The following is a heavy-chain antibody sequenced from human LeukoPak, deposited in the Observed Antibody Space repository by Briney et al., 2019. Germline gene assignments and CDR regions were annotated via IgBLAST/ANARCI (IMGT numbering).Heavy chain of an antibody. V-gene: IGHV4-61*01. CDR1: GGSVSSGSYY. Sequence: PSVTLSLTCTVSGGSVSSGSYYWSWIRQPPGKGLEWIGYIYYSGTTNYNPSLKSRVTISVDTSKNQFSLKLSSVTAADTAVYYCARERHGSGSLGFDYWGQGTLVTVSS. CDR3: ARERHGSGSLGFDY. CDR2: IYYSGTT. J-gene: IGHJ4*02. D-gene: IGHD3-10*01.